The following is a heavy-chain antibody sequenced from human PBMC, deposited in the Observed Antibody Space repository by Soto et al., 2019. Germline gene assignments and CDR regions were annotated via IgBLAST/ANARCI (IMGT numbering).Heavy chain of an antibody. V-gene: IGHV4-34*01. CDR3: ARGRGYSSSDWFDP. D-gene: IGHD6-6*01. J-gene: IGHJ5*02. Sequence: SETLSLTCAVYGGSFSGYYWSWIRQPPGKGLEWIGEINHSGSTNYNPSLKSRVTISVDTSKNQFSLKLSSVTAADTAVYYCARGRGYSSSDWFDPWGQGTLVTVSS. CDR1: GGSFSGYY. CDR2: INHSGST.